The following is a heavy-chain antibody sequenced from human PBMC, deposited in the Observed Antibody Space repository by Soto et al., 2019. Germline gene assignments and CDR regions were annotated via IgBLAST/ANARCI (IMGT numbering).Heavy chain of an antibody. CDR3: AKVKNWNYSLYYYYGMDV. V-gene: IGHV3-30*18. J-gene: IGHJ6*02. Sequence: PGGSLRLSCAASGFTFSSYGMHWVRQAPGKGLEWVAVISYDGSNKYYADSVKGRFTISRDNSKNTLYLQMNSLRAEDTAVYYCAKVKNWNYSLYYYYGMDVWGQGTTVTVSS. CDR1: GFTFSSYG. D-gene: IGHD1-7*01. CDR2: ISYDGSNK.